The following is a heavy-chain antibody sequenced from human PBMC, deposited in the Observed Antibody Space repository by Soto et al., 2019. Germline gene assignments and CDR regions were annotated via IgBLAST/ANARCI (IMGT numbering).Heavy chain of an antibody. Sequence: GALRRSCAASVVTFSSYSMNWVRQAPGKGLEWVSSISSSSSYIYYADSVKGRFTISRDNAKNSLYLQMNSLRAEDTAVYYCASRYSNSYYYSGMDVWGQGTTVTVSS. CDR1: VVTFSSYS. D-gene: IGHD4-4*01. J-gene: IGHJ6*02. V-gene: IGHV3-21*01. CDR2: ISSSSSYI. CDR3: ASRYSNSYYYSGMDV.